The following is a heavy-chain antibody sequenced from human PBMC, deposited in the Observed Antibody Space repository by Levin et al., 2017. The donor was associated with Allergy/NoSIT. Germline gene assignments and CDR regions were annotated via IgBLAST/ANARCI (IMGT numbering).Heavy chain of an antibody. V-gene: IGHV4-30-4*08. J-gene: IGHJ4*02. CDR2: IFSSGST. CDR3: ARIIDCGSSSCYVRAGGDY. D-gene: IGHD2-2*01. CDR1: GVSISTGDFY. Sequence: SPTLSLTCTVSGVSISTGDFYWSWLRQPPGKGPELIGYIFSSGSTYYNPSLKTRVTMSVDTSKNQFSLNLNLVTAADTAVYYCARIIDCGSSSCYVRAGGDYWGQGTLVTVSS.